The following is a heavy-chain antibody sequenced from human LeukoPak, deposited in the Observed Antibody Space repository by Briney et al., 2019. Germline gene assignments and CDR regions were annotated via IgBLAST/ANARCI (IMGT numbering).Heavy chain of an antibody. V-gene: IGHV3-21*01. D-gene: IGHD2-21*02. J-gene: IGHJ4*02. CDR3: ARVPRRYCGGDCSTANYFDY. CDR2: ISSSSSYI. CDR1: GFTSSSYS. Sequence: GGSLRLSCAASGFTSSSYSMNWVRQAPGKGLEWVSSISSSSSYIYYADSVKGRFTISRDNAKNSLYLQMNSLRAEDTAVYYCARVPRRYCGGDCSTANYFDYWGQGTLVTVSS.